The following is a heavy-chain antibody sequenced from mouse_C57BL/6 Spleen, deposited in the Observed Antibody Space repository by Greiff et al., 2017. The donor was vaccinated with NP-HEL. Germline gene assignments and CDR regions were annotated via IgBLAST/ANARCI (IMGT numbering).Heavy chain of an antibody. CDR2: IDPETGGT. D-gene: IGHD2-3*01. V-gene: IGHV1-15*01. CDR1: GYTFTDYE. J-gene: IGHJ2*01. CDR3: TRWLLRIYFDY. Sequence: QVQLQQSGAELVRPGASVTLSCKASGYTFTDYEMHWVKQTPVHGLEWIGAIDPETGGTAYNQKFKGKAILTADKSSSTAYMELRSLTSEDSAVYYCTRWLLRIYFDYWGQGTTLTVSS.